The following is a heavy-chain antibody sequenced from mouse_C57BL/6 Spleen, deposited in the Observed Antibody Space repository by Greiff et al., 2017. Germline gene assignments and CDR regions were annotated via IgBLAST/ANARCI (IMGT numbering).Heavy chain of an antibody. V-gene: IGHV1-81*01. CDR1: GYTFTSYG. CDR2: IYPRSGNT. D-gene: IGHD1-1*01. J-gene: IGHJ2*01. Sequence: VQLQQSGAELARPGASVKLSCKASGYTFTSYGISWVKQRTGQGLEWIGEIYPRSGNTYYNEKFKGKATLTADKSSSTAYMELRSLTSEDSAVYFCARGGEYYGSSYNFDYWGQGTTLTVSS. CDR3: ARGGEYYGSSYNFDY.